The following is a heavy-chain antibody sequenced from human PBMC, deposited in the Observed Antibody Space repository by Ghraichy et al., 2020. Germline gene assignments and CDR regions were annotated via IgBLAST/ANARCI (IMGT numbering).Heavy chain of an antibody. D-gene: IGHD2-15*01. Sequence: GGSLRLSCAASGFTFSSYAMHWVRQAPGKGLEWVAVISYDGSNKYYADSVKGRFTISRDNSKNTLYLQMNSLRAEDTAVYYCARSHIDSQGHYYYGMDVWGQGTTVTVSS. CDR3: ARSHIDSQGHYYYGMDV. J-gene: IGHJ6*02. CDR1: GFTFSSYA. CDR2: ISYDGSNK. V-gene: IGHV3-30-3*01.